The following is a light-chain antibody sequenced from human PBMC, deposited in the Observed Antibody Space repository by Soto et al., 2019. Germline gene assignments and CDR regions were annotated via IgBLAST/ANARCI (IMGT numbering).Light chain of an antibody. CDR3: QQLFDSPIT. V-gene: IGKV1-9*01. Sequence: DIQLTQSRSFLSPSIGERVTITCRASQVISTSLAWYQVKPGKAPKLLIYAASTLESGVPSRFGVTVSGTEFSLTITSLQPEDFATYYCQQLFDSPITFGQGTRLE. CDR2: AAS. J-gene: IGKJ5*01. CDR1: QVISTS.